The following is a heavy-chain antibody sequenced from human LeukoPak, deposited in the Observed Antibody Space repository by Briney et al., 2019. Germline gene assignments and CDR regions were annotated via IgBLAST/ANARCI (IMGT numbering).Heavy chain of an antibody. CDR2: IKQDGSEK. CDR1: GFTFSSYW. D-gene: IGHD3-3*01. Sequence: GGSLRVSCAASGFTFSSYWMSWVRQAPGKGLGWVANIKQDGSEKYYVDSVKGRFTISRDNAKNSLYLQMNSLRAEDTAVYYCARDDYDFWSGYTFDYWGQGTLVTVSS. J-gene: IGHJ4*02. CDR3: ARDDYDFWSGYTFDY. V-gene: IGHV3-7*01.